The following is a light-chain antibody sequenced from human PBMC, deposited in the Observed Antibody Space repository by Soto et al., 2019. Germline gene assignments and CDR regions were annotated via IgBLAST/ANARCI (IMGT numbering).Light chain of an antibody. CDR3: QHYNSHSPT. CDR1: QSIITW. J-gene: IGKJ4*02. Sequence: DIQMTQSPPTLSASVGDRVTITCRASQSIITWLACYQQKPGKAPKLLIYGASTLESGVPSRFSGSGSGTEFTLTISSLQPDDFATFYCQHYNSHSPTFGGGTKVDIK. V-gene: IGKV1-5*01. CDR2: GAS.